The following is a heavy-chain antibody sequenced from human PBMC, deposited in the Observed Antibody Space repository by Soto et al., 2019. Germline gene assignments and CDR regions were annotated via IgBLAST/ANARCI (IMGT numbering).Heavy chain of an antibody. CDR3: ATTLPWGSSWFNFDY. J-gene: IGHJ4*02. V-gene: IGHV3-30*03. CDR1: GFTFSNYG. CDR2: ISYDESNK. D-gene: IGHD6-13*01. Sequence: QVQLVESGGGVVRPGRSPRLSCAASGFTFSNYGMHWVRQAPGKGLEWVAVISYDESNKYYADSVKGRFTISRDNSKNTLYLQMNSLRAEDTAVYYCATTLPWGSSWFNFDYWGQGTLVTVSS.